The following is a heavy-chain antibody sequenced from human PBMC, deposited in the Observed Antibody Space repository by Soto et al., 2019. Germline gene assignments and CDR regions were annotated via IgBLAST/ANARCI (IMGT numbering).Heavy chain of an antibody. V-gene: IGHV4-59*01. CDR2: IYFYDTGSA. D-gene: IGHD1-26*01. CDR1: GGSINTYY. J-gene: IGHJ5*02. CDR3: VKGGTSKFDP. Sequence: TSETLSLTCTVSGGSINTYYWSWIRQPPGKGLEWIGYIYFYDTGSANYNPSLKSRVTISVDTSKNQFSLKLSSVTAADTAVYYCVKGGTSKFDPWGQGTLVTSPQ.